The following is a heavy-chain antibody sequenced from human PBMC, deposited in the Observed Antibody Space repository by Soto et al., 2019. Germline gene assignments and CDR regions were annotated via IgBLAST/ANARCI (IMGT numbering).Heavy chain of an antibody. Sequence: QVQLVESGGGVVQPGRSLRLSCAASGFTFSSYGMHWVRQAPGKGLEWVAVIWYDGSNKYYADSVKGRFTISRDNSKNXXYLQRNSLRAEDTAVYYGAREYDYDSSGYYYYFDYWGQGTLVTVSS. CDR2: IWYDGSNK. CDR1: GFTFSSYG. CDR3: AREYDYDSSGYYYYFDY. D-gene: IGHD3-22*01. J-gene: IGHJ4*02. V-gene: IGHV3-33*01.